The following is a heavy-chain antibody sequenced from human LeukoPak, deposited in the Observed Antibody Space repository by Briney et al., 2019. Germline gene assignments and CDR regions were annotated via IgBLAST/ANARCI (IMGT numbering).Heavy chain of an antibody. CDR2: ISPYNGNT. V-gene: IGHV1-18*01. D-gene: IGHD1-26*01. Sequence: ASVKVSCKASGYTFTSYGISWVRQAPGQGLEWMGWISPYNGNTKYAQKFQGRVTMTTDTSTSTGYLELRSLTSDDTAVYYCARVVGLNEWEPQYWGQGTLVTVSS. J-gene: IGHJ4*02. CDR3: ARVVGLNEWEPQY. CDR1: GYTFTSYG.